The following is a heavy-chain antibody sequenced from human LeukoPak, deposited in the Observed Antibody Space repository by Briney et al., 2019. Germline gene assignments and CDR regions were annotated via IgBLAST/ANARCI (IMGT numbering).Heavy chain of an antibody. CDR1: GFTFTDYY. CDR3: ARVFYGSGSYYPIDY. V-gene: IGHV3-11*01. D-gene: IGHD3-10*01. CDR2: ISPTGSRI. J-gene: IGHJ4*02. Sequence: GGSLRLSCAASGFTFTDYYMSWIRQAPGKGLEWISYISPTGSRIYYTDSVKGRFTISRDNSKNTLYLQMNSLRAEDTAVYYCARVFYGSGSYYPIDYWGQGTLVTVSS.